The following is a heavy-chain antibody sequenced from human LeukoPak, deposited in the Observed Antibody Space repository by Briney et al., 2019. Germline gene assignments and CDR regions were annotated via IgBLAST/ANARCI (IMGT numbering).Heavy chain of an antibody. Sequence: ASETLSLTCTVSGGSISSYYWSWIRQPAGKGLEWIGRIYTSGSTNYNPSLKSRVTMSVDTSKNQFSLKLSSVTAADTAVYYCARDYASGWYGSDWFDPWGQGTLVTVSS. CDR1: GGSISSYY. CDR2: IYTSGST. V-gene: IGHV4-4*07. CDR3: ARDYASGWYGSDWFDP. J-gene: IGHJ5*02. D-gene: IGHD6-19*01.